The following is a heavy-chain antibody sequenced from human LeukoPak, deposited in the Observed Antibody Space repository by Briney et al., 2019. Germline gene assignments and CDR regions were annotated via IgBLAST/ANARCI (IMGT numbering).Heavy chain of an antibody. J-gene: IGHJ5*02. V-gene: IGHV1-2*02. CDR1: GYTFTGYY. CDR3: ARAIIYGSGSLMGGDWFDP. D-gene: IGHD3-10*01. Sequence: ASVKVSCKASGYTFTGYYMHWVRQAPGQGLEWMGWINPNSGGTNYAQKFQGRVTMTRDTSISTAYMELSRLRSDDTAVYYCARAIIYGSGSLMGGDWFDPWGQGTLVTVSS. CDR2: INPNSGGT.